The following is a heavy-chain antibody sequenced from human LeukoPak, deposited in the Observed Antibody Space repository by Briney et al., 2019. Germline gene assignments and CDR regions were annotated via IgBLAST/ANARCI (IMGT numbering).Heavy chain of an antibody. Sequence: GGSLRLSCAASGFTFSSYAMSWVRQAPGKGLEWVSAISGSGGSTYYADSVKGRFIISRDNSKNTLYLQMNSLRAEDTAVYYCAKDYTPLTNYYDSSGYYLPYWGQGTLVTVSS. CDR1: GFTFSSYA. J-gene: IGHJ4*02. D-gene: IGHD3-22*01. CDR2: ISGSGGST. CDR3: AKDYTPLTNYYDSSGYYLPY. V-gene: IGHV3-23*01.